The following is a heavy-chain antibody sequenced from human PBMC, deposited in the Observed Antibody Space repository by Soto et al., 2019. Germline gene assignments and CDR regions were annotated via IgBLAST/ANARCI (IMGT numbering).Heavy chain of an antibody. CDR3: ASVDAVAGIYNYHGLDV. V-gene: IGHV1-69*12. J-gene: IGHJ6*02. Sequence: QVQLVQSGAEVTKPGSSVKVSCKASGGTFSNYAISWVRQAHGQGLEWMGGIVPIFGTTICAQKFQGRVTIIADDSTTTAYLELSRLRSEDTAMYYCASVDAVAGIYNYHGLDVWGQGTAVRVSS. D-gene: IGHD6-19*01. CDR2: IVPIFGTT. CDR1: GGTFSNYA.